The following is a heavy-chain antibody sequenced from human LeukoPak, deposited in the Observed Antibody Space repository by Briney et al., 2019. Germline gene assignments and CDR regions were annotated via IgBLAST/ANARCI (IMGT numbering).Heavy chain of an antibody. Sequence: GGSLSLSCAASGFALGDHYVDWVRQAPGKGLEWVGRSGNKASRYTTEYATSVNGRFTISRDESKNSLYLQMNSLKTEDTALYHCTRGYSGESVYAFDIWAQGTMVTVSS. CDR1: GFALGDHY. J-gene: IGHJ3*02. V-gene: IGHV3-72*01. D-gene: IGHD5-12*01. CDR3: TRGYSGESVYAFDI. CDR2: SGNKASRYTT.